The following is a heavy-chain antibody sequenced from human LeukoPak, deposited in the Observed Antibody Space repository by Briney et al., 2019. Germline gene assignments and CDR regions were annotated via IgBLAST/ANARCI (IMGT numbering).Heavy chain of an antibody. CDR2: IYYSGSA. V-gene: IGHV4-59*01. CDR3: ARGGDFWSGYPFDP. CDR1: GGSISTYY. D-gene: IGHD3-3*01. Sequence: SETLSLTCTVSGGSISTYYWSWIRQPPGKGLEWIGYIYYSGSANYNPSLKSRVTISVDTTKKQFSLKLSSVTAADTAVYYCARGGDFWSGYPFDPWGQGTLVTVSS. J-gene: IGHJ5*02.